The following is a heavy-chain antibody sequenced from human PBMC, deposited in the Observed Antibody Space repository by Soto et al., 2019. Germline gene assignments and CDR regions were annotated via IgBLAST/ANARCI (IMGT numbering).Heavy chain of an antibody. D-gene: IGHD5-18*01. J-gene: IGHJ4*02. V-gene: IGHV4-39*01. CDR1: GGSISSSSYY. CDR3: ARHTGGYSYGNGFDY. Sequence: PSETLSLTCTVSGGSISSSSYYWGWIRQPPGKGLEWIGSIYYSGSTYYNPSLKSRVTISVDTSKNQFSLKLSSVTAADTAVYYCARHTGGYSYGNGFDYWGQGTLVTVSS. CDR2: IYYSGST.